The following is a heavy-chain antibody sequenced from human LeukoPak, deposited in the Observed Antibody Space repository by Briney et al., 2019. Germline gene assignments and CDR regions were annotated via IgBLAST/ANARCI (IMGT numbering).Heavy chain of an antibody. CDR3: AGGMYSGSFDP. CDR2: IKQDGSEK. J-gene: IGHJ5*02. D-gene: IGHD1-26*01. V-gene: IGHV3-7*02. CDR1: GFAFSRYW. Sequence: GGSLRLSCAASGFAFSRYWMSWVRQAPGKGLEWVANIKQDGSEKYYVDSVKGRCTISRDNAKNSLYLQMKSLRAEDTAVYYCAGGMYSGSFDPWGQGTLVTVSS.